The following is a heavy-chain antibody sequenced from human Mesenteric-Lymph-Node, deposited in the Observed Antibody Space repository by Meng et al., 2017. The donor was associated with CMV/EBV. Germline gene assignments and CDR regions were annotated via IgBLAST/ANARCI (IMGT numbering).Heavy chain of an antibody. CDR3: ARDVGEQTGTTAFDY. J-gene: IGHJ4*02. Sequence: GGSLRLSCEASGFTFSAWGMHWVRQVPGQGLEWVSSISSSSYIYYADSVKGRFTISRDNAKNSLYLQMNSLRAEDTAVYYCARDVGEQTGTTAFDYWGQGTLVTVSS. CDR2: ISSSSYI. V-gene: IGHV3-69-1*01. CDR1: GFTFSAWG. D-gene: IGHD1-7*01.